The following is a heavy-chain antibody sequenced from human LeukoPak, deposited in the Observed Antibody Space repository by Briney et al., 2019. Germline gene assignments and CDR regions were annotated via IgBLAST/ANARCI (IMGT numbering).Heavy chain of an antibody. V-gene: IGHV1-69*01. J-gene: IGHJ3*02. D-gene: IGHD3-9*01. CDR2: IIPIFGTA. Sequence: SVKVSCKAAGGTFISYGIRWVRQAAGQGVEGRGGIIPIFGTANYAQKFQGRVTITADESTSTAYMELSSLRSEDTAVYYCARSDILTGYAFDIWGQGTMVTVSS. CDR3: ARSDILTGYAFDI. CDR1: GGTFISYG.